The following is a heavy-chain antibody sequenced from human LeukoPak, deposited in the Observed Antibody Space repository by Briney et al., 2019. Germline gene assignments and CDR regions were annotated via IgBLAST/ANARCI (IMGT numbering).Heavy chain of an antibody. CDR3: AKDFCSGGSCYSGYYYYGMDV. Sequence: GGSLRLSCAASGFTFSSYAMRWVRQAPGKGLEWVSAISGSGGSTYYADSVKGRFTISRDNSKNTLYLQMNSLRAEDTAVYYCAKDFCSGGSCYSGYYYYGMDVWGQGTTVTVSS. J-gene: IGHJ6*02. CDR2: ISGSGGST. CDR1: GFTFSSYA. V-gene: IGHV3-23*01. D-gene: IGHD2-15*01.